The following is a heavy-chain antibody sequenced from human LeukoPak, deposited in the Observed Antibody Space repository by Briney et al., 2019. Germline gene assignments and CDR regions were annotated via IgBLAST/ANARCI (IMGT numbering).Heavy chain of an antibody. CDR2: IYYSGST. Sequence: SETLSLTCTVSGGSISSSSYYWGWIRQPPGKGLEWIGSIYYSGSTYYNPSLKSRVTISVDTSKNQFSLKLSAVTAADTAVYYCARGARIVGVAYYFDYWGQGTLVTVSS. D-gene: IGHD1-26*01. CDR3: ARGARIVGVAYYFDY. J-gene: IGHJ4*02. CDR1: GGSISSSSYY. V-gene: IGHV4-39*07.